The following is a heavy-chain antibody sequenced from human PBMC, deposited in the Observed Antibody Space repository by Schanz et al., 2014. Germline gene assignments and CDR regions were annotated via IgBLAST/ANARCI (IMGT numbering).Heavy chain of an antibody. Sequence: QVQLVDSGGGLVKPGGSLRLSCTASGFPFSDYFMAWIRQPPGRGLEWVSYIGNGGVTIYYADSVKGRFTISRDNSKNSRYLQMNSLRAEDTAVYYCARIGGSVFDYWAQGTRVTVPS. CDR2: IGNGGVTI. CDR3: ARIGGSVFDY. V-gene: IGHV3-11*01. CDR1: GFPFSDYF. D-gene: IGHD3-10*01. J-gene: IGHJ4*02.